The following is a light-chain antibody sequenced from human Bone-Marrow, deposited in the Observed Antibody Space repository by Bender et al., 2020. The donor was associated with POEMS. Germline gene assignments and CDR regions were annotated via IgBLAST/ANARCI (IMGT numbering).Light chain of an antibody. J-gene: IGLJ2*01. Sequence: QSALSQPRSVSGSRGQSVTISCIVTPVTYKYVSWFQQYPGKAPKLMIYDVSKRPSGVSNRFSGSKSGNTASLAISALQFEDEADYYCAAWDDSLNGVVLGGGTKLTVL. CDR3: AAWDDSLNGVV. V-gene: IGLV2-11*01. CDR2: DVS. CDR1: PVTYKY.